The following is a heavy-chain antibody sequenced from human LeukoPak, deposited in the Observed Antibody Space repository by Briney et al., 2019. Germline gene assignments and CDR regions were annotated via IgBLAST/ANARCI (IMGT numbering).Heavy chain of an antibody. CDR3: ARQPNPLYSSGWYGGNDAFDI. CDR2: IDPSDSYT. CDR1: GYSFTSYW. D-gene: IGHD6-19*01. Sequence: GESLKISCKGSGYSFTSYWISWVRQMPGKGLEWMGRIDPSDSYTNYSPSFQGHVTISADKSISTAYLQWSSLKASDTAMYYCARQPNPLYSSGWYGGNDAFDIWGQGTVVTVSS. J-gene: IGHJ3*02. V-gene: IGHV5-10-1*01.